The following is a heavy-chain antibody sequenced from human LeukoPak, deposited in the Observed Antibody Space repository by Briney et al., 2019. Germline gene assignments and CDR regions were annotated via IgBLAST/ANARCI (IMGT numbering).Heavy chain of an antibody. CDR1: GFTFSSYS. V-gene: IGHV3-48*01. CDR3: ARTNPVYGDYDY. J-gene: IGHJ4*02. D-gene: IGHD4-17*01. CDR2: ISSSSSTI. Sequence: GGSLRLSCAASGFTFSSYSMNWVRQAPGKGLEWVSYISSSSSTIYYADSVKGRFTISRDNSRNTLLLQLNSLRADDTAVYYCARTNPVYGDYDYWGQGTLVTVSS.